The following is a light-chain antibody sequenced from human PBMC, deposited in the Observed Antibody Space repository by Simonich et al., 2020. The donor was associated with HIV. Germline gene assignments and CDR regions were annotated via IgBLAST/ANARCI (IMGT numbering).Light chain of an antibody. V-gene: IGKV3-15*01. CDR2: GAS. CDR1: QSVSSN. CDR3: QQYNNWLYT. Sequence: EIVLTQSPGTMSLSPGERATLSCRASQSVSSNLAWYQQKPGQAPRLLIYGASTRATGIPARFSGSGSGTEFTLTISGMQSEDFVVYYCQQYNNWLYTFGQGTKLEIK. J-gene: IGKJ2*01.